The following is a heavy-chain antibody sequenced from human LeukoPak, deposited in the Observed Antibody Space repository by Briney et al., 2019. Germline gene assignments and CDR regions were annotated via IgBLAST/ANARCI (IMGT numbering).Heavy chain of an antibody. J-gene: IGHJ4*02. D-gene: IGHD5-24*01. CDR2: INHSGST. V-gene: IGHV4-34*01. Sequence: SETLSLTCAVYGGSFSGYYWSWIRLPPGKGLEWIGEINHSGSTNYNPSLKSRVTISVDTSKNQFSLKLSSVTAADTAVYYCASGEMATPTWGQGTLVTVSS. CDR1: GGSFSGYY. CDR3: ASGEMATPT.